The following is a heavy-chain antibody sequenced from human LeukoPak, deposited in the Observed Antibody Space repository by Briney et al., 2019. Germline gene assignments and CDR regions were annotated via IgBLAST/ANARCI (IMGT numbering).Heavy chain of an antibody. CDR1: GGTFSSYA. J-gene: IGHJ3*02. CDR2: IIPIFGTA. CDR3: QVGALGAEKANAAFDI. V-gene: IGHV1-69*13. Sequence: ASVKVSCKASGGTFSSYAISWVRQAPGQGLEWMGGIIPIFGTANYAQMFQGRVTITADESTSTAYMELSSLRSEDTAVYYCQVGALGAEKANAAFDIWGQGTMVTVSS. D-gene: IGHD1-26*01.